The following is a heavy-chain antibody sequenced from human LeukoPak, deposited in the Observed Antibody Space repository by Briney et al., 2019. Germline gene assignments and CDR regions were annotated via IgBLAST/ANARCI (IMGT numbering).Heavy chain of an antibody. CDR3: ARGPHSSVGYYYGMDV. J-gene: IGHJ6*02. D-gene: IGHD3-22*01. CDR1: GYTFTSYY. CDR2: INPSGGST. Sequence: GASVKVSCKASGYTFTSYYMHWVRQAPGQGLERMGIINPSGGSTSYAQKFQGRVTMTRDTSTSTVYMELSSLRSEDTAVYYCARGPHSSVGYYYGMDVWGQGTTVTVSS. V-gene: IGHV1-46*01.